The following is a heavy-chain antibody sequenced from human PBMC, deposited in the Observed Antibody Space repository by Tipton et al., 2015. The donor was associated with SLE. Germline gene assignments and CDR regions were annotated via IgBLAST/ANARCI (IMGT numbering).Heavy chain of an antibody. D-gene: IGHD1-26*01. CDR3: TREEKWVDDN. Sequence: GSLRLSCTVSGFDLTNYNMNWVRQAPGKGLEWVSSINSDSDYKYYADSVKGRFTVSRDNARNSLYLQMKSLRADDTAVYYCTREEKWVDDNWGQGTLVTVSS. J-gene: IGHJ4*02. CDR2: INSDSDYK. V-gene: IGHV3-21*01. CDR1: GFDLTNYN.